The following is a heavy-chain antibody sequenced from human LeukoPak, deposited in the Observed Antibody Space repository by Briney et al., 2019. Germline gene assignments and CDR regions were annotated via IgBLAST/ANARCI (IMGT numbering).Heavy chain of an antibody. D-gene: IGHD1-26*01. V-gene: IGHV3-48*04. J-gene: IGHJ4*02. CDR3: ARYGYYADY. CDR1: GFTFSSYS. Sequence: GGSLRLSCAASGFTFSSYSMNWVRQAPGKGLEWVSYISSSGGTIYYADSVKGRFTISRDNAKNSLYLQMNSLRAEDTAVYYCARYGYYADYWGQGTLVTVSS. CDR2: ISSSGGTI.